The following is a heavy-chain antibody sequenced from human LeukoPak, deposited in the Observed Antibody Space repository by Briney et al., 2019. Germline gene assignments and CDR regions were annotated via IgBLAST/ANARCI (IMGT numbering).Heavy chain of an antibody. CDR3: ASPSSSMNRRPFDY. V-gene: IGHV3-21*01. CDR1: GFTFSSYS. Sequence: PGGSLRLSCAASGFTFSSYSMNWVRQAPGKGLEWVSSISSSSSYIYYADSVKGRFTISRDNAENSLYLQMNSLRAEDTAVYYCASPSSSMNRRPFDYWGQGTLVTVSS. J-gene: IGHJ4*02. CDR2: ISSSSSYI. D-gene: IGHD6-6*01.